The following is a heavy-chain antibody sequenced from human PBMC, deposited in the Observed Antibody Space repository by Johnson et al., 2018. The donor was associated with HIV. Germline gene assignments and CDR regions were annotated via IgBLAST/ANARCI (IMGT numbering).Heavy chain of an antibody. CDR2: VPDDGDNK. Sequence: QVQLVESGGGVVRPGRSLRLSCAASEFTFSNYAMHWVRQAPGKGLEWVAVVPDDGDNKYYADSVKGRFTISRDNSKNTLYLQMNSLRAEDTAIYYCARGQLWLLDDALDIWGQGTMVTVSS. CDR3: ARGQLWLLDDALDI. V-gene: IGHV3-30-3*01. D-gene: IGHD5-18*01. J-gene: IGHJ3*02. CDR1: EFTFSNYA.